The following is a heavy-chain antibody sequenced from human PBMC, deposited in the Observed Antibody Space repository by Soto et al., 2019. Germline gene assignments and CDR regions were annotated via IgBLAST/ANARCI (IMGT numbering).Heavy chain of an antibody. CDR3: AKDRVNYDILTGHPALDY. V-gene: IGHV3-30*18. Sequence: GGSLRLSCAASGFTFSSYGMHWVRQAPGKGLEWVAVISYDGSNKYYADSVKGRFTISRDNSKNTLYLQMNSLRAEDTAVYYCAKDRVNYDILTGHPALDYWGQGTLVTVSS. D-gene: IGHD3-9*01. CDR1: GFTFSSYG. J-gene: IGHJ4*02. CDR2: ISYDGSNK.